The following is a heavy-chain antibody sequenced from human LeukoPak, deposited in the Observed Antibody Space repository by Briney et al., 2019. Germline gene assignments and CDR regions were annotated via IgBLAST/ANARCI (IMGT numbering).Heavy chain of an antibody. CDR2: ISYDGSNK. V-gene: IGHV3-30*18. J-gene: IGHJ5*02. Sequence: GGSLRLSCTASGFTFSSYGMHWVRQAPGKGLEWVAVISYDGSNKYYADSVKGRFTISRDNSKNTLYLQMNSLRAEDTAVYYCAKLTTVFPWGQGTLVTVSS. D-gene: IGHD4-17*01. CDR3: AKLTTVFP. CDR1: GFTFSSYG.